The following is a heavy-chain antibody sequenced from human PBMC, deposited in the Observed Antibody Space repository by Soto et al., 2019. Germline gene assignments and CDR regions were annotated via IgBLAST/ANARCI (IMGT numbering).Heavy chain of an antibody. CDR2: IKSKTDGGTT. Sequence: GGSLRLSCAASGFTFSNAWMSWVRQAPGKGLEWVGRIKSKTDGGTTDYAAPVKGRFTISRDDSKNTLYLQMNSRKTEDTAVYYCTTGYYYDSSGSVYWGQGTLVTVSS. V-gene: IGHV3-15*01. CDR1: GFTFSNAW. CDR3: TTGYYYDSSGSVY. J-gene: IGHJ4*02. D-gene: IGHD3-22*01.